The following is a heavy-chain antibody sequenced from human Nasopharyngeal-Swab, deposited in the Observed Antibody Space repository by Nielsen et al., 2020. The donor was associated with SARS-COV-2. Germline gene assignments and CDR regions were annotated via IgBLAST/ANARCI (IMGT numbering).Heavy chain of an antibody. CDR2: ISGSGGST. CDR1: GFTFSSYA. Sequence: GESLKISCAASGFTFSSYAVSWVRQAPGKGLEWVSAISGSGGSTYYADSVKGRFTISRDNSKNTLYLQMNSLRAEDTAVYYCAKLSSSGWYGRDWGQGTLVTVSS. CDR3: AKLSSSGWYGRD. D-gene: IGHD6-19*01. V-gene: IGHV3-23*01. J-gene: IGHJ4*02.